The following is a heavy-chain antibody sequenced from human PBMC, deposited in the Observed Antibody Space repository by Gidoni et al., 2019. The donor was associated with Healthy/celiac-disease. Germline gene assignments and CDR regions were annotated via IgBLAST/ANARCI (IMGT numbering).Heavy chain of an antibody. CDR2: IIPIFGTA. J-gene: IGHJ4*02. CDR1: GGTFSIYA. Sequence: QVQLVQSGAEVKKPGSSVKVSCKASGGTFSIYAISWVRQAPGQGLEWMGGIIPIFGTANYAQKFQGRVTITADESTSTAYMELSSLRSEDTAVYYCAQGSGAIFGVGPTFDYWGQGTLVTVSS. V-gene: IGHV1-69*01. CDR3: AQGSGAIFGVGPTFDY. D-gene: IGHD3-3*01.